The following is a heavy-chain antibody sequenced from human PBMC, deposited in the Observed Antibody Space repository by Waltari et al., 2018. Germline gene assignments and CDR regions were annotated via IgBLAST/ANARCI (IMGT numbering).Heavy chain of an antibody. V-gene: IGHV4-61*02. D-gene: IGHD3-9*01. CDR1: GASVTTDKSH. J-gene: IGHJ2*01. Sequence: QVQLQESGPGLVQPSQTLSLPCTVSGASVTTDKSHWNWIRQPAGKGLEWLGRVSNTGFTSYNASLKSRVTISLDTSTNQISLNLNSVTAADTAVYYCARDHIADRFDWLFNYGYFDVWGRGTLVTVSS. CDR2: VSNTGFT. CDR3: ARDHIADRFDWLFNYGYFDV.